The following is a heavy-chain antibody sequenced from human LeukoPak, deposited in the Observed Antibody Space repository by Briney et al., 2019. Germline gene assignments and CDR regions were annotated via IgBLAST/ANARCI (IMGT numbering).Heavy chain of an antibody. CDR2: ISYDGSNK. CDR1: GFTFSSYA. CDR3: AKRSSRLGYCSGGSCPFDY. V-gene: IGHV3-30-3*02. J-gene: IGHJ4*02. D-gene: IGHD2-15*01. Sequence: GGSLRLSCAASGFTFSSYAMHWVRQAPGKGLEWVAVISYDGSNKYYADSVKGRFTISRDNSKNMLYLQMNSLRAEDTAVYYCAKRSSRLGYCSGGSCPFDYWGQGTLVTVSS.